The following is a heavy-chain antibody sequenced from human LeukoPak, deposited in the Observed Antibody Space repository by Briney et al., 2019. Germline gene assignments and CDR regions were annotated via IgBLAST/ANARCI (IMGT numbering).Heavy chain of an antibody. CDR2: IYYSGST. Sequence: SETLSLTCTVSGGSISSYYWSWIRQPPGKGLEWIGYIYYSGSTDYNPSLKSRVTISVDTSKNQSSLKRSSVTAADTAVYYCARVSPWYSSSWYGWFDPWGQGTLVTVSS. J-gene: IGHJ5*02. CDR3: ARVSPWYSSSWYGWFDP. V-gene: IGHV4-59*01. D-gene: IGHD6-13*01. CDR1: GGSISSYY.